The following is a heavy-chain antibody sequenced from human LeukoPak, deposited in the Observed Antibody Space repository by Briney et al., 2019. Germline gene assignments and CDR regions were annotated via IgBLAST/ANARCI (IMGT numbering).Heavy chain of an antibody. CDR1: GGTFSSYS. CDR2: ISSSSSTK. V-gene: IGHV3-48*01. Sequence: GGSLRLFCSASGGTFSSYSMNWVRQPPGKGLQWCSYISSSSSTKYYAVSVKGRFTISRDNAKNSLYLQMISLRAEDTAVYYCARVWYGSGWLDYWGQGTLVTVSS. J-gene: IGHJ4*02. D-gene: IGHD6-19*01. CDR3: ARVWYGSGWLDY.